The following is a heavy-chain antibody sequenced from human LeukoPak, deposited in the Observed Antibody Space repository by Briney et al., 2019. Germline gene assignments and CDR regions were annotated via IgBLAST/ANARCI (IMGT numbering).Heavy chain of an antibody. J-gene: IGHJ4*02. V-gene: IGHV3-23*01. D-gene: IGHD6-13*01. CDR3: AKSFGYSRSWFDN. CDR1: GLTFSSYA. CDR2: ISGNGGGT. Sequence: GRSLRLSCAASGLTFSSYAMSWVSQGPRKGLERVSGISGNGGGTYYADSVKGRFTISRDNSKNTPHWNMNSLRVRATAVYYCAKSFGYSRSWFDNWGQGTLITVSS.